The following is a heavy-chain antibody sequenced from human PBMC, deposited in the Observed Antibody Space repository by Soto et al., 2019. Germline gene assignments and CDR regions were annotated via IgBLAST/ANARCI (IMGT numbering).Heavy chain of an antibody. Sequence: GGSLRLSCAASGFTFSSYSMNWVRQAPGKGLEWVSSISSSSYIYYADSVKGRFTISRDNAKNSLYLQMNSLRAEDTAVYYCARDSDLAPVDYWGQGTLVTVSS. V-gene: IGHV3-21*01. CDR3: ARDSDLAPVDY. J-gene: IGHJ4*02. CDR2: ISSSSYI. CDR1: GFTFSSYS.